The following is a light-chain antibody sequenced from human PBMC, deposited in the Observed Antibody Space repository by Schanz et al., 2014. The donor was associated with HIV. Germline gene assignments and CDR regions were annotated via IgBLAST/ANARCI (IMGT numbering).Light chain of an antibody. CDR1: SSNIGAGYD. CDR3: QSFDSSLSAVV. J-gene: IGLJ2*01. V-gene: IGLV1-40*01. CDR2: DNT. Sequence: QSALTQPASVSGSPGQSITISCTGTSSNIGAGYDVHWYQLLPGTAPTLLIFDNTNRPSGVPDRFSGSKSGTSASLAITGLQAEDEADYYCQSFDSSLSAVVFGGGTKLTVL.